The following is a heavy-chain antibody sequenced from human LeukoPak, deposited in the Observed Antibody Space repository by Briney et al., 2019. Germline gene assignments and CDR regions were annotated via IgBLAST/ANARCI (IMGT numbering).Heavy chain of an antibody. CDR2: ISGSGGST. Sequence: GGSLRLSCAVSGFTFSSYAMSWVRQAPGKGLEWVSAISGSGGSTYYADAVKGRFIISRDNSRNTLYLQMHSLGAEDTAVYYCANTLVRGVASMDVWGQGTTVSVS. J-gene: IGHJ6*02. D-gene: IGHD3-10*01. CDR3: ANTLVRGVASMDV. CDR1: GFTFSSYA. V-gene: IGHV3-23*01.